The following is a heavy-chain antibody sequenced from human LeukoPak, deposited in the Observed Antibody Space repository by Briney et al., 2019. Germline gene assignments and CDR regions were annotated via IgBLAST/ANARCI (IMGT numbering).Heavy chain of an antibody. Sequence: GGSLRLSCVASGLPIADFAMHWVRQAPGKGLEWVSLISGDGVSTFYADSVKGRFSMSRDNSKNSLSLEMNSLRTEDTAMYYCARESGKFDYWGQGTLVAVSS. V-gene: IGHV3-43*02. CDR2: ISGDGVST. CDR3: ARESGKFDY. J-gene: IGHJ4*02. CDR1: GLPIADFA.